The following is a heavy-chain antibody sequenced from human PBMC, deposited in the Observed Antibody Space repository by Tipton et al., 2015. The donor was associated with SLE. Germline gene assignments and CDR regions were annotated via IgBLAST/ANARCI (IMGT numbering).Heavy chain of an antibody. CDR1: GGAISTSDYY. CDR2: MYYSGGT. CDR3: ARLRVDTAMIYDY. V-gene: IGHV4-39*07. Sequence: TLSLTCSVSGGAISTSDYYWGWIRQPPGKGLEWIGTMYYSGGTYYNQSLKSRVIISGDTSKNQFSLKLSSVTAADTAVYYCARLRVDTAMIYDYWGQGTLVTVSS. J-gene: IGHJ4*02. D-gene: IGHD5-18*01.